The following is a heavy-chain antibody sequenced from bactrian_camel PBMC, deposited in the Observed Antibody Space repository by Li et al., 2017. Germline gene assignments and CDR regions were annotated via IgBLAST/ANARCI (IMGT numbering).Heavy chain of an antibody. CDR2: IHSGGGRT. CDR3: AADLWERTGWTNPRAYKY. Sequence: EVQLVESGGGLVQPGGSLRLSCAASGFTFSSYDMSWVRQVPGKGLEWVSAIHSGGGRTYYVDSVKGRFTISRDNAKNTVYLQMNSLKPEDTAMYYCAADLWERTGWTNPRAYKYWGRGTQVTVS. J-gene: IGHJ4*01. V-gene: IGHV3S40*01. D-gene: IGHD5*01. CDR1: GFTFSSYD.